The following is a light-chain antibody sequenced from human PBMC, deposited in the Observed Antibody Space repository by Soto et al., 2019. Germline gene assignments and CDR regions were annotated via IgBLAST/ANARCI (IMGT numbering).Light chain of an antibody. CDR1: QSASSF. V-gene: IGKV3-11*01. J-gene: IGKJ1*01. CDR2: DAY. Sequence: EIVLTQSPATLSLSPGERATLSCRASQSASSFLVWYQQKPGQAPRLLISDAYNRAPGIPGRYSGSGSGTDFSRSISSLEPEEFSVYYCQRRSSWPWTFGQGSKVEIK. CDR3: QRRSSWPWT.